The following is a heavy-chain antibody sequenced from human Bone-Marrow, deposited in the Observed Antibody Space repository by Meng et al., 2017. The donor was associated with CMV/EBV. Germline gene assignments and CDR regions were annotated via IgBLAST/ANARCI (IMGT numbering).Heavy chain of an antibody. V-gene: IGHV3-30-3*01. CDR3: ARDRPQIVLMVYASTYYYYYGMDV. J-gene: IGHJ6*02. Sequence: GGSLRLSCAASGFTFSSYAMHWVRQAPGKGLEWVAVISYDGSNKYYADSVKGRFTISRDNSKNTLYLQMNSLRAEDTAVYCCARDRPQIVLMVYASTYYYYYGMDVWGQGPTVTFYS. CDR1: GFTFSSYA. CDR2: ISYDGSNK. D-gene: IGHD2-8*01.